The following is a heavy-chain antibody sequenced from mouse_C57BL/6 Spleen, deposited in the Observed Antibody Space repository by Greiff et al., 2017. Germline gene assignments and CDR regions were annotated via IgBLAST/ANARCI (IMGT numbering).Heavy chain of an antibody. CDR3: ARWGTTVVATDAMDY. V-gene: IGHV1-61*01. Sequence: QVQLQQPGAELVRPGSSVKLSCKASGYTFTSYWMDWVKQRPGQGLEWIGNIYPSDSETHYNQKFKDKATLTVDKSSSTAYMQLSSLTSEDSAVYYCARWGTTVVATDAMDYWGQGTSGTVSS. J-gene: IGHJ4*01. CDR2: IYPSDSET. D-gene: IGHD1-1*01. CDR1: GYTFTSYW.